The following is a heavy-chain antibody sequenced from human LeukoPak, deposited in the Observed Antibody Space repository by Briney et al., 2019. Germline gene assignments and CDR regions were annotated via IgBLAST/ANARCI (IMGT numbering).Heavy chain of an antibody. CDR2: ITSSSSTI. V-gene: IGHV3-48*02. CDR1: GFTFSSYS. CDR3: AKSGSYRFDY. Sequence: GGSLRLSCAASGFTFSSYSMNWVRQAPGKGLEWVSYITSSSSTIYYADSVKGRFTISRDNAKNSLYPQMNSLRDEDTAVYYCAKSGSYRFDYWGQGTLVTVSS. D-gene: IGHD1-26*01. J-gene: IGHJ4*02.